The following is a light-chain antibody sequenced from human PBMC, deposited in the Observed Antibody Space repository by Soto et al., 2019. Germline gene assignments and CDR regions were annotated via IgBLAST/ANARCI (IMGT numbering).Light chain of an antibody. CDR2: GAS. CDR3: QHYNNWPPGVT. CDR1: QSVSSN. V-gene: IGKV3-15*01. Sequence: EIVMTQSPATLSVSPGERVTLSCRASQSVSSNLAWYQQKPGQAPRLLIYGASSRATGIPARFSGSGSGTEFTLTVSSLQSEDFAVYYCQHYNNWPPGVTFGGGTKVDNK. J-gene: IGKJ4*01.